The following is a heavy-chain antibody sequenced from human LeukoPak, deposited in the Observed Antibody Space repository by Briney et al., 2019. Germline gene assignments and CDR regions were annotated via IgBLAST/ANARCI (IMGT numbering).Heavy chain of an antibody. D-gene: IGHD2-2*01. CDR2: ISSSSSYI. CDR3: ARGSWCSSTSRYFDY. CDR1: GFTFSRYS. Sequence: GGSLRLSCAASGFTFSRYSMNWVRQAPGKGLEWVSSISSSSSYIYYADSVKGRFTISRDNAKNSLYLQMNSLRAEDTAVYYCARGSWCSSTSRYFDYWGQGTLVTVSS. J-gene: IGHJ4*02. V-gene: IGHV3-21*01.